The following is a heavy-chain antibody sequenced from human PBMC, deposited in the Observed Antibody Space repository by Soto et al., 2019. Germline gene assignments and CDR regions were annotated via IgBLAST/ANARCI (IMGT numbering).Heavy chain of an antibody. CDR1: GFTFSAYT. V-gene: IGHV3-21*01. Sequence: ESGGGLVKPGGSLRLSCAASGFTFSAYTMNWVRQAPGKGLEWISSSDSGSKFMFYADSVTGRFTISRDNAKNSLYLQIDSLRAEDTALYYCEREADSYKWNDGLMDVLGQGTTVVVSS. D-gene: IGHD1-1*01. CDR2: SDSGSKFM. J-gene: IGHJ6*01. CDR3: EREADSYKWNDGLMDV.